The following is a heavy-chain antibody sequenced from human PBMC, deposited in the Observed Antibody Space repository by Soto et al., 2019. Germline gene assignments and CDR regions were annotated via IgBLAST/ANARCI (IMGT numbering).Heavy chain of an antibody. D-gene: IGHD3-10*01. V-gene: IGHV3-21*01. Sequence: PGGSLRLSCAACGFTFSSYSMNWVRQAPGKGLEWVSSISSSSSYIYYADSVKGRFTISRDNSKNTLYLQLNSLRAEDTAVYYCASGRGNFYYYMDIWGTGTAVTVSS. J-gene: IGHJ6*03. CDR2: ISSSSSYI. CDR3: ASGRGNFYYYMDI. CDR1: GFTFSSYS.